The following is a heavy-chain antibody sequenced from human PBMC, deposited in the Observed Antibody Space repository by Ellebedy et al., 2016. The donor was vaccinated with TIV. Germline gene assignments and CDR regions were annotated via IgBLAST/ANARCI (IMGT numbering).Heavy chain of an antibody. CDR1: GFIFDIYW. CDR2: IDNDGTEN. D-gene: IGHD1-1*01. Sequence: GESLKTSCAASGFIFDIYWMSWVRQAPAKVLGWVATIDNDGTENYFVDSVKGRFTISRNNAKNSLYLEMNSLRTEDTAVYYCARENWNGLASDFWGQGTLVTVSS. CDR3: ARENWNGLASDF. J-gene: IGHJ4*02. V-gene: IGHV3-7*04.